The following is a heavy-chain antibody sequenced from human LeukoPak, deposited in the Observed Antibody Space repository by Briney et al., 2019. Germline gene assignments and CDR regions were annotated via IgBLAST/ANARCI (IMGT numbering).Heavy chain of an antibody. Sequence: ASVKVSCKASGYTFTGYYMHWVRQAPGQGLEWMGWINPNSGGTNYAQKFQGRVTMTRDTSISTAYMELSRLRSDDTAVYYCARGTSLGYCSGGSCYSPDYWGQGTLVTVSS. CDR1: GYTFTGYY. CDR3: ARGTSLGYCSGGSCYSPDY. D-gene: IGHD2-15*01. J-gene: IGHJ4*02. V-gene: IGHV1-2*02. CDR2: INPNSGGT.